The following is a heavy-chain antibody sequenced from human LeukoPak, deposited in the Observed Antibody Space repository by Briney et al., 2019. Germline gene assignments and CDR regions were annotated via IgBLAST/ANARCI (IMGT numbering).Heavy chain of an antibody. CDR2: FDPEDGET. V-gene: IGHV1-24*01. CDR1: GYTLTELS. CDR3: ATRGDLSLHFDY. Sequence: ASVKVSCKVSGYTLTELSMHWVRQAPGKGLEWMGGFDPEDGETIYAQKSQGRVTMTEDTSTDTAYMELSSLRSEDTAVYYCATRGDLSLHFDYWGQGTLVTVSS. J-gene: IGHJ4*02. D-gene: IGHD3-22*01.